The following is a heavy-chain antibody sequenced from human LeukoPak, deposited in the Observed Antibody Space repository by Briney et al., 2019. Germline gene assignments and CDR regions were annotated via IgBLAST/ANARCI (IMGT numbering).Heavy chain of an antibody. CDR3: AGSGYYFGFY. J-gene: IGHJ4*02. V-gene: IGHV4-34*01. CDR2: INHSGGT. Sequence: PSETLSLTCAVYGGSFSGYYWSWIRQPPGKGLEWIGEINHSGGTNYNPSLKSRVTISVDTSKNQFSLKLSSVTAADTAVYYCAGSGYYFGFYWGQGTLVTVSS. D-gene: IGHD3-22*01. CDR1: GGSFSGYY.